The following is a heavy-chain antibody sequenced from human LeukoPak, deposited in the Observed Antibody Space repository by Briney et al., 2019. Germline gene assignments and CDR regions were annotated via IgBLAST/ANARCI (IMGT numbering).Heavy chain of an antibody. J-gene: IGHJ4*02. CDR1: GGSISSGSYY. Sequence: SETLSLTCTVSGGSISSGSYYWSWIRQPAGKGLEWIGRIYTSGSTNYNPSLKSRVTISVDTSKNQFSLKLSSVTAADTAVYYCARGGRIALTPFDYWGQGTLVTVSS. D-gene: IGHD2-21*01. CDR3: ARGGRIALTPFDY. CDR2: IYTSGST. V-gene: IGHV4-61*02.